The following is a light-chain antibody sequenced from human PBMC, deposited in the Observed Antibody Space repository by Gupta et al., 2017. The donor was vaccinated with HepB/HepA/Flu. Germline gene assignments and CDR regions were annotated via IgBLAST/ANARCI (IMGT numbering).Light chain of an antibody. CDR3: QSYDSSLSVHVV. V-gene: IGLV1-40*01. CDR2: GNS. Sequence: QSVLTPPPSVSGAPGQRVTISCTGRSSNIGAGYAVHWYQQLPGTAPKRLIYGNSNRPSGVPDRFSGSKSGTSASLAITGLQAEDEADYYCQSYDSSLSVHVVFGGGTKLTVL. J-gene: IGLJ2*01. CDR1: SSNIGAGYA.